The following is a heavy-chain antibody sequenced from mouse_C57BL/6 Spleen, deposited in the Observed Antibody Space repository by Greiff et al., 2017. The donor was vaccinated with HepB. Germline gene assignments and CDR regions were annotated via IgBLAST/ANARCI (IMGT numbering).Heavy chain of an antibody. CDR1: GYTFTSYT. V-gene: IGHV1-4*01. CDR2: INPSSGST. CDR3: ARKSTRASD. J-gene: IGHJ2*01. D-gene: IGHD3-1*01. Sequence: VQLHQSGAELVKPGASVKMSCKASGYTFTSYTMHWVKQRPGQGLEWIGYINPSSGSTKYNQKFKEKATLTADKSSSTAYMQLSSLTSEDSAVYYWARKSTRASDWGQGTTLTVSS.